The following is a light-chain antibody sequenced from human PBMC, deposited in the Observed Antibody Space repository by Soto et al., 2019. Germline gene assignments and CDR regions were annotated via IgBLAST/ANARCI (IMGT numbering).Light chain of an antibody. J-gene: IGKJ3*01. CDR1: QSVSSSY. Sequence: EIVLTQSPGTLSLSPGERATLSCRASQSVSSSYLAWYQQKPGQAPRLLIYGASSRATGIPDRFSGSGSGIYFTLTSSRLEPEDFAVYYCQQYGSSEFTFGPGTKVDIK. CDR3: QQYGSSEFT. V-gene: IGKV3-20*01. CDR2: GAS.